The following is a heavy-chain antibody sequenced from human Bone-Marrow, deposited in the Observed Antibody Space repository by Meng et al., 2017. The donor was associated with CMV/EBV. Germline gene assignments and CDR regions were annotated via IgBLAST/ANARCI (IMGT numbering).Heavy chain of an antibody. D-gene: IGHD3-16*01. CDR1: GGSISSSSYY. CDR3: GREVWIPGAFDI. Sequence: GSLRLSCTVSGGSISSSSYYWGWIRQPPGKGLEWIGYIYYSGSTNYNPSRKSRVTISVDTSKNQFSLKLSSVTAADTAVYYCGREVWIPGAFDIWGQGTMVTVSS. J-gene: IGHJ3*02. V-gene: IGHV4-61*01. CDR2: IYYSGST.